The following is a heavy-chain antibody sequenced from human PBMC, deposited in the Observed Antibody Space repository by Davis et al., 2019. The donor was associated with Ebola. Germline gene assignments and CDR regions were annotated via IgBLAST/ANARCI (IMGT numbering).Heavy chain of an antibody. CDR1: GFTFSGSA. CDR3: TRPNGSGSHSDYGLDV. CDR2: IRSKANNYAT. J-gene: IGHJ6*04. Sequence: PGGSLRLSCAASGFTFSGSAMHWVRQASGKGLEWVGRIRSKANNYATAYVSSVKGRFTFSRDDSKNTAYLQMNSLKTEDSAVYYCTRPNGSGSHSDYGLDVWGRGTTVTVSS. V-gene: IGHV3-73*01. D-gene: IGHD3-10*01.